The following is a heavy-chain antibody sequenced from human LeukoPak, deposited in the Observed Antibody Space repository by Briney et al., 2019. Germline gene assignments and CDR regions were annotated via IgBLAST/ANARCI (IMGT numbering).Heavy chain of an antibody. CDR1: GFTFSSNG. J-gene: IGHJ3*02. CDR3: SRYSSSIENDAFDI. Sequence: GGSLRLSCAASGFTFSSNGMHWVPQAPGKGLEGVAFIRYDGSNKYYADSVKGRFTISRDNSKNTLYLQMNSLRAEDTAVDYCSRYSSSIENDAFDIWGQGTMVTVSS. D-gene: IGHD6-6*01. CDR2: IRYDGSNK. V-gene: IGHV3-30*02.